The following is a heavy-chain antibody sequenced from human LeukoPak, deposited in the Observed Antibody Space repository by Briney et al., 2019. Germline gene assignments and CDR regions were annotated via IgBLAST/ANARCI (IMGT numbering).Heavy chain of an antibody. CDR3: ARGTMVRGVIYYYYYMDV. D-gene: IGHD3-10*01. J-gene: IGHJ6*03. CDR2: IITYNGNT. V-gene: IGHV1-18*01. CDR1: GYTFTSYG. Sequence: ASVKVSCKASGYTFTSYGINWVRQAPGQGLEWMGWIITYNGNTNYAQKLQGRVTMTTDTPTSTAYMELRSLRSDDTAVYYCARGTMVRGVIYYYYYMDVWGKGTTVTVSS.